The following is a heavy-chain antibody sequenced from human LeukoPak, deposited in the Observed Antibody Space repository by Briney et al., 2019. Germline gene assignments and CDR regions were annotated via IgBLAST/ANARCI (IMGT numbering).Heavy chain of an antibody. V-gene: IGHV3-72*01. CDR3: ARISGSYSRFVDY. D-gene: IGHD1-26*01. CDR1: GLTLSDHY. J-gene: IGHJ4*02. CDR2: TRNRANSYTT. Sequence: PGGSLRLSCAASGLTLSDHYMDWVRQAPGKGLEWVGRTRNRANSYTTDYAASVKGRFTISRDDLKSSLYLQMNSLRTEDTAVYYCARISGSYSRFVDYWGQGTLVTVSS.